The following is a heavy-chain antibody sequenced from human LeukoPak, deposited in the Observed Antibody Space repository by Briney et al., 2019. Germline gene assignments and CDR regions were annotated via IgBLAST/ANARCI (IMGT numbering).Heavy chain of an antibody. CDR3: ARGRSYLPYYYYYYYMDV. J-gene: IGHJ6*03. Sequence: TISLTCSVYGGAFSGYYWSWIRQPPGKGLEWIGEINHSGSTNYNPSLKSRVTISVDTSKNQFSLKLSSVTAADTAVYYCARGRSYLPYYYYYYYMDVWGKGTTVTVSS. CDR2: INHSGST. V-gene: IGHV4-34*01. CDR1: GGAFSGYY. D-gene: IGHD1-26*01.